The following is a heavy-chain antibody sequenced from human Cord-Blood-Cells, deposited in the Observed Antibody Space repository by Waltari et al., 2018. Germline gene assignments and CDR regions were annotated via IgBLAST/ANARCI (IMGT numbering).Heavy chain of an antibody. V-gene: IGHV3-53*01. CDR1: GFTVSSNY. Sequence: EVQLVESGGGLIQPGGSLSPSCAASGFTVSSNYMSWVRQAPGKGLEWVSVIYSGGSTYYADSVKGRFTISRDNSKNTLYLQMNSLRAEDTAVYYCARDNCSSTSCYIDYWGQGTLVTVSS. D-gene: IGHD2-2*02. J-gene: IGHJ4*02. CDR3: ARDNCSSTSCYIDY. CDR2: IYSGGST.